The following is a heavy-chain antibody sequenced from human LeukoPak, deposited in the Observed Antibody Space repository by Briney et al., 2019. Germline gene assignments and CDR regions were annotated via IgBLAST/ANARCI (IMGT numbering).Heavy chain of an antibody. J-gene: IGHJ4*02. V-gene: IGHV4-34*01. CDR1: GGSFSGYY. Sequence: SETLSLTCAVYGGSFSGYYWSWIRQPPGKGLEWIGEINHSGSTNYNPSLKSRVTISVDTSKNQFSLKLSSVTAADAAVYYCARGRRWLQSANWGQGTLVTVSS. CDR3: ARGRRWLQSAN. CDR2: INHSGST. D-gene: IGHD5-24*01.